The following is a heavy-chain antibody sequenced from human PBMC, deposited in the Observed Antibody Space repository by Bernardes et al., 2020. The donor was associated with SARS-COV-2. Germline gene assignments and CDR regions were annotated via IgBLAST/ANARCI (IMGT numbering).Heavy chain of an antibody. CDR1: GFTFSSYA. J-gene: IGHJ5*02. D-gene: IGHD2-2*01. CDR3: AKVEYQLPSPFDP. V-gene: IGHV3-23*01. Sequence: GGSLRLSCAASGFTFSSYALSWVRQAPGKGLEWVSAIGGSGGSTYYADSVKGRFTISRDNSKNTLYLQMNSLRAEDTAVYYCAKVEYQLPSPFDPWGQGTLVTVSS. CDR2: IGGSGGST.